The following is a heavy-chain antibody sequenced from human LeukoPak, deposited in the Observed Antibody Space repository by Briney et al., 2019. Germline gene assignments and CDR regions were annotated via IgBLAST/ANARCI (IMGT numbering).Heavy chain of an antibody. J-gene: IGHJ4*02. V-gene: IGHV4-59*08. CDR2: IYYSGST. CDR3: ARLGSYHDF. D-gene: IGHD1-26*01. Sequence: PSETLSLTCTVSGGSISSYYWSWIRQPPGKGLEWIGYIYYSGSTNYNPSLKSRVTISEDTSKNQFSLKLPSVTAADTAVYFCARLGSYHDFWGQGALVTVSS. CDR1: GGSISSYY.